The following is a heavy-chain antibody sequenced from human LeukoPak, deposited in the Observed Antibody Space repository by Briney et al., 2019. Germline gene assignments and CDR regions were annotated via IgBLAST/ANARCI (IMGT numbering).Heavy chain of an antibody. CDR1: GYTLTGYY. Sequence: ASVKVSCKASGYTLTGYYIHWVRQAPGQGLEWMGWIDPDSGGTNYAQKFQDWVTMTRDTSISTAYMELSRLRSDDTAVYYCARSRGSLDAFDIWGQGTMVTVSS. CDR3: ARSRGSLDAFDI. V-gene: IGHV1-2*04. CDR2: IDPDSGGT. D-gene: IGHD3-10*01. J-gene: IGHJ3*02.